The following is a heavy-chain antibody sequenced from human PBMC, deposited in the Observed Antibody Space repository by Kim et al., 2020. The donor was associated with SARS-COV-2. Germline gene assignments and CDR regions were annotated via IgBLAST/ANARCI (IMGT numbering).Heavy chain of an antibody. CDR2: INPSGGST. Sequence: ASVKVSCKASGYTFTSYYMHWVRQAPGQGLEWMGIINPSGGSTSYAQKFQGRVTMTRDTSTSTVYMELSSLRSEDTAVYYCARDWEIFDILTGSSPKLSHDAFDIWGQGTMVTVSS. CDR1: GYTFTSYY. CDR3: ARDWEIFDILTGSSPKLSHDAFDI. D-gene: IGHD3-9*01. V-gene: IGHV1-46*01. J-gene: IGHJ3*02.